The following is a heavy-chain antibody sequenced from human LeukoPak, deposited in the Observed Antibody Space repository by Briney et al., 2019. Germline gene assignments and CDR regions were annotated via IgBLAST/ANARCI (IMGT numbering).Heavy chain of an antibody. CDR3: ARGGGLDV. CDR2: INSDGSIT. Sequence: GGSLRLSCAASGFTFTTYWMHWVRQAPGKGLVWVSHINSDGSITSYADSVKGRFTISRDNAKNSLYLQMSNLRAEDTAVYFCARGGGLDVWGQGATVTVSS. CDR1: GFTFTTYW. D-gene: IGHD3-16*01. J-gene: IGHJ6*02. V-gene: IGHV3-74*01.